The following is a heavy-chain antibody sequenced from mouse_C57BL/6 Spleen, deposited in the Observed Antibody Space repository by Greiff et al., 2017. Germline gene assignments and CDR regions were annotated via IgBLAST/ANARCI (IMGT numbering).Heavy chain of an antibody. J-gene: IGHJ3*01. D-gene: IGHD2-4*01. CDR3: ARDRGLPAWFAY. Sequence: EVKLVESGGGLVKPGGSLKLSCAASGFTFSSYAMSWVRQTPEKRLEWVATISDGGSYTYYPDNVKGRFTISRDNAKNNLYLQMGHLKSEDTAMYYCARDRGLPAWFAYWGQGTLVTVSA. CDR2: ISDGGSYT. CDR1: GFTFSSYA. V-gene: IGHV5-4*01.